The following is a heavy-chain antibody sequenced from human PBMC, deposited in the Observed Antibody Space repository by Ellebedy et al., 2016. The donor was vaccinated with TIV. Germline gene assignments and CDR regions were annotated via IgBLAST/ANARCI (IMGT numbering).Heavy chain of an antibody. D-gene: IGHD6-6*01. CDR3: ARASARGSFDY. CDR1: GYTFTSYA. V-gene: IGHV1-3*01. J-gene: IGHJ4*02. CDR2: INAGNGDT. Sequence: AASVKVSCKASGYTFTSYALHWVRQAPGQRLEWMGWINAGNGDTKYSQTFQGRVTITRDTSASTAYMELSSLRSEDTAVYYCARASARGSFDYWGQGTLVTVSS.